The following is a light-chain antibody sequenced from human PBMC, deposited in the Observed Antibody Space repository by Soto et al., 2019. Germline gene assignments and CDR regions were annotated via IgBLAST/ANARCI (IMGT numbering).Light chain of an antibody. Sequence: EIVLTQSPGTLSLSPGERATLSCRASQTVASNYLAWYQQKPGQAPRLVIYGASGRATGIPERFSGSGSGTDLTITISRLEPEDFAVYYCQQYGRSPRTFGQGTKVDI. CDR1: QTVASNY. CDR3: QQYGRSPRT. J-gene: IGKJ1*01. V-gene: IGKV3-20*01. CDR2: GAS.